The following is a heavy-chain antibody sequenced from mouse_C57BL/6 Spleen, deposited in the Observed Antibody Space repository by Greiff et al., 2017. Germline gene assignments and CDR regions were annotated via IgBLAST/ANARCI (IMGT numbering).Heavy chain of an antibody. D-gene: IGHD2-3*01. V-gene: IGHV14-3*01. CDR1: GFNIKNTY. J-gene: IGHJ2*01. CDR3: ASEGGWSDLDY. CDR2: IDPADGNT. Sequence: VHVKQSVAELVRPGASVKLSCTASGFNIKNTYMHWVKQRPEQGLEWIGRIDPADGNTKYAPKFQGQATITVDTYSNTVYLQSSDLTSDDTSIYYSASEGGWSDLDYWGQGTTLTVAS.